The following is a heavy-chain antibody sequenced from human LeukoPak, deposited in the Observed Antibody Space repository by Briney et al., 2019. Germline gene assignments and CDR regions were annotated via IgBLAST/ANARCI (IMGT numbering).Heavy chain of an antibody. V-gene: IGHV3-23*01. CDR2: ISGSGGST. CDR1: GFTFSSYA. CDR3: AKDPSLFTIFGVVIMTDDAFDI. D-gene: IGHD3-3*01. Sequence: GGSQRLSCAASGFTFSSYAMSWVRQAPGKGLEWVSAISGSGGSTYYADSVKGRFTISRDNSKNTLYLQMNSLRAEDTAVYYCAKDPSLFTIFGVVIMTDDAFDIWGQGTMVTVSS. J-gene: IGHJ3*02.